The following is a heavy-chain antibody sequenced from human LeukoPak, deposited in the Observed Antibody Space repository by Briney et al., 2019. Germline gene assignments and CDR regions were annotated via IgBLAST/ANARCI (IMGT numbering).Heavy chain of an antibody. D-gene: IGHD1-1*01. CDR3: AKVGAPTTGTTGGENYYYGRDV. CDR1: GFTFSSYG. Sequence: GGSLRLSCAASGFTFSSYGMHWVRQAPGKGLEWVAVISYDGSNKYYADSVKGRFTISRDNSKNTLYLQMNSLRAEDTAVYYCAKVGAPTTGTTGGENYYYGRDVWGQGTTVTVSS. J-gene: IGHJ6*02. V-gene: IGHV3-30*18. CDR2: ISYDGSNK.